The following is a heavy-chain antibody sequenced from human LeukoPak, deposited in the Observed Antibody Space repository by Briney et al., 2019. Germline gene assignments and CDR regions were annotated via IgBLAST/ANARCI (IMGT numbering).Heavy chain of an antibody. D-gene: IGHD4-23*01. CDR3: ASGSTVVTRGPYDYYYGMDV. CDR2: ISAYNGNT. Sequence: ASVNASCKASGYTFTSYGISCVRQDTGQGLEWMGWISAYNGNTNYGQKLQGRTTMTTDTSTSTAYMERRSLRSDDPAVYYCASGSTVVTRGPYDYYYGMDVWGQGTTVTVSS. J-gene: IGHJ6*02. CDR1: GYTFTSYG. V-gene: IGHV1-18*01.